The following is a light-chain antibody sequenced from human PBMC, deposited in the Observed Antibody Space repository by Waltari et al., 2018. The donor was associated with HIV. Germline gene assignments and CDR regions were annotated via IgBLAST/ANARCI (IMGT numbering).Light chain of an antibody. CDR1: QSVSSY. CDR3: QQRSNWPPWT. Sequence: ELVLTQSPATLSLPPGERATLSCRAGQSVSSYLAWYQQKPGQAPRLLIYDASNRATGIPARFSGSGSGTDFTLTISSLEPEDFAVYYCQQRSNWPPWTFGQGTKVEIK. CDR2: DAS. J-gene: IGKJ1*01. V-gene: IGKV3-11*01.